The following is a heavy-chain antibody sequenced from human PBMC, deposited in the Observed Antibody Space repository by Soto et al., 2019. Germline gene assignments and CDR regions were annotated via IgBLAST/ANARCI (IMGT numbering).Heavy chain of an antibody. J-gene: IGHJ4*02. CDR1: GFTFSSYA. CDR3: AKCGGYDPPHSPYYFDY. CDR2: ISGSGGST. Sequence: GGSLRLSCAASGFTFSSYAMSWVRQAPGKGLEWVSAISGSGGSTYYADSVKGRFTISRDNSKNTLYLQMNSLRAEDTAVYYCAKCGGYDPPHSPYYFDYWGQGTLVTVSS. V-gene: IGHV3-23*01. D-gene: IGHD5-12*01.